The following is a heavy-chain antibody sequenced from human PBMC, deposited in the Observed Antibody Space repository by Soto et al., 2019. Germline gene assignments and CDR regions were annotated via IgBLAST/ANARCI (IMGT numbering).Heavy chain of an antibody. Sequence: GGSLRLSCAASEFTFSRYTMNWVRQAPGKGLEWVSSISYSSTYIYYADSLKGRFTISRDNAKNSLYLQMNSLRAEDTAVYYCARYCGSGSYYYYYMDVWGKGTTVTVSS. CDR2: ISYSSTYI. D-gene: IGHD3-10*01. J-gene: IGHJ6*03. V-gene: IGHV3-21*04. CDR1: EFTFSRYT. CDR3: ARYCGSGSYYYYYMDV.